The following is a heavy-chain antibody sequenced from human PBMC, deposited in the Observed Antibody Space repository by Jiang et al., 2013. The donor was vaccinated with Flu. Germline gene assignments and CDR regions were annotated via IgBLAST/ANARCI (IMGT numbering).Heavy chain of an antibody. Sequence: QSGSELKKPGASVRVSCKASGYTFTNYDINWVRQTTGQGLEWMGWMNPNSGNTGFAKNFQGRVTMTRNTSIGTAYMELSSLRSEDTAVYYCARGRGMIVFVINDYWGQGTLVTVSS. V-gene: IGHV1-8*01. D-gene: IGHD3-22*01. J-gene: IGHJ4*02. CDR3: ARGRGMIVFVINDY. CDR2: MNPNSGNT. CDR1: GYTFTNYD.